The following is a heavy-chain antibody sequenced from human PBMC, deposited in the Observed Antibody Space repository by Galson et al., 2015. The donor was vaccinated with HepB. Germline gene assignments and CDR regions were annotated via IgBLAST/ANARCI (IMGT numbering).Heavy chain of an antibody. D-gene: IGHD1-1*01. Sequence: LRLSCAVSGFTFSGYSMNWVRQAPGKGLEWISYISSSGSIEFYADSVKGRFTISRDNARNSLSLQMNSLRDEDTAVYYCAREEIAPTGSNWFDPWGQGTLVTVSS. V-gene: IGHV3-48*02. CDR3: AREEIAPTGSNWFDP. CDR1: GFTFSGYS. J-gene: IGHJ5*02. CDR2: ISSSGSIE.